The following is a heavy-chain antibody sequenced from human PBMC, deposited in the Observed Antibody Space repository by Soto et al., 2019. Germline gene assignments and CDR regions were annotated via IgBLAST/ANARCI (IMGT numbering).Heavy chain of an antibody. D-gene: IGHD6-6*01. J-gene: IGHJ4*02. CDR2: ISAYNGNK. Sequence: QVQLVQSGGEVKKPGASVEVSCRTSGYMFTTYGMSWVRQAPGQGLEWMAWISAYNGNKKYAQKFQGRVTMTTDTSTSTVSMELRNLTSDATGRYFWARTVGGMAARPLAYWGQGTLVTVSS. CDR3: ARTVGGMAARPLAY. V-gene: IGHV1-18*04. CDR1: GYMFTTYG.